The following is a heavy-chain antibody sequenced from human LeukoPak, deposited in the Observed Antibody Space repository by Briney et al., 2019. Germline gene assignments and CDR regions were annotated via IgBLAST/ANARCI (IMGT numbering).Heavy chain of an antibody. V-gene: IGHV4-4*07. CDR1: GGSISSYY. D-gene: IGHD3-3*01. CDR2: IYTSGST. CDR3: ASTLWSGYSRRYYFDY. Sequence: ASETLSLTCTVSGGSISSYYWSWIRQPAGKGLEWIGRIYTSGSTNYNPSLKSRVTMSVDTSKNQFSLKLSSVTAADTAVYYCASTLWSGYSRRYYFDYWGQGTLVTVSS. J-gene: IGHJ4*02.